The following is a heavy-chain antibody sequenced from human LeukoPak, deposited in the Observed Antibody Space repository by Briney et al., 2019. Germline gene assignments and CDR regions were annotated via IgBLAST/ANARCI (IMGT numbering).Heavy chain of an antibody. CDR3: AKGNVYDILTGYYFN. Sequence: GGSLRLSCAASGFTFSSYAMSWVRQAPGKGLEWVSGISGSGGSTYHADSVKGRFTISRDNSKNTLYLQMNSLRAEDTAVYYCAKGNVYDILTGYYFNWGQGTLVTVSS. V-gene: IGHV3-23*01. D-gene: IGHD3-9*01. J-gene: IGHJ4*02. CDR2: ISGSGGST. CDR1: GFTFSSYA.